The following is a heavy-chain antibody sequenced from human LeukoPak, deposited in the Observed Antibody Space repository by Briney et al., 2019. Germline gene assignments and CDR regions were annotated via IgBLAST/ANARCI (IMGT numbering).Heavy chain of an antibody. CDR1: GFTFSTYA. J-gene: IGHJ4*02. CDR2: ISNKGGRT. Sequence: GGSLRLSCAASGFTFSTYAMHWVRQAPGKGLEYVSGISNKGGRTYYANSVKGRFTISRDNSKNTLYLQMNSLRAEDTAVYYCAKDEYYDYVWGSYRPEYYFDYWGQGTLVTVSS. V-gene: IGHV3-64*01. CDR3: AKDEYYDYVWGSYRPEYYFDY. D-gene: IGHD3-16*02.